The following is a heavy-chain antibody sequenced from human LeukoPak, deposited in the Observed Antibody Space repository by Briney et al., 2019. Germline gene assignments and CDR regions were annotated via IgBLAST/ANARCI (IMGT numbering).Heavy chain of an antibody. Sequence: GGSLRLSCAASGFTFSIYWMSWVRQAPGKGLEWVANIKEDGSEKYYVDSVKGRFTISRDNAKNSLYLQMNSLRAEDTAVYYCVRGANRYSRSYGNYWGQGTLLTVSS. CDR1: GFTFSIYW. CDR3: VRGANRYSRSYGNY. J-gene: IGHJ4*02. V-gene: IGHV3-7*02. D-gene: IGHD6-13*01. CDR2: IKEDGSEK.